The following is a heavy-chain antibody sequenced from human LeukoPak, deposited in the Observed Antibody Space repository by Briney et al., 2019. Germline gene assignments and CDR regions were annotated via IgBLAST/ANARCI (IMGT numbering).Heavy chain of an antibody. CDR1: GYTFTSYA. CDR2: IHPSTGNP. CDR3: ARAFQRLGELSLPAY. J-gene: IGHJ4*02. Sequence: ASVKVSCKASGYTFTSYAMNRVRQAPGQGLEWMGWIHPSTGNPTYAQGFTGRFVFSLDTSLTTTYLQISSLEAEDTAVYYCARAFQRLGELSLPAYWGQGTLVTVSS. D-gene: IGHD3-16*02. V-gene: IGHV7-4-1*02.